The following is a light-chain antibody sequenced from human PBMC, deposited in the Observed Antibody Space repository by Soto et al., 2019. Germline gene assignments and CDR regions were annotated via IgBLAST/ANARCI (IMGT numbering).Light chain of an antibody. V-gene: IGLV2-23*01. CDR2: EGS. CDR1: SSDLGTYNL. CDR3: CSYAGTGTYV. J-gene: IGLJ1*01. Sequence: QSALTQSASVSGSPGQPITISCTGTSSDLGTYNLVSWYQQYPGKAPKLMIYEGSKRPSGVSNRFSGSKSGNTASLTISGLQAEDEADYYCCSYAGTGTYVFGTGTKVTVL.